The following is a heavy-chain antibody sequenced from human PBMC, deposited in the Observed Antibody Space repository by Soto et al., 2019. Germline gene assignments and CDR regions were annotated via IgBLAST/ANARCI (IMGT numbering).Heavy chain of an antibody. D-gene: IGHD2-21*02. Sequence: PSETLSLTCTVSGGSISGYYWSWIRQPPGKGLEWIGYMYNTGSTVYNPSFKSRVTISVDTSKNQFSLKLNSVTAADTAVYYCARGLLAYCGGDCALFDSWGQGIMVTVSS. CDR3: ARGLLAYCGGDCALFDS. V-gene: IGHV4-59*01. CDR1: GGSISGYY. J-gene: IGHJ4*02. CDR2: MYNTGST.